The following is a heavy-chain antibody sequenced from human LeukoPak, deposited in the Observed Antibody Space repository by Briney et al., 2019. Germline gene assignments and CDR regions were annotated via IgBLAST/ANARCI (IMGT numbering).Heavy chain of an antibody. Sequence: PSETLSLTYTVSGVSISSSNNYWGWVRQPPGKGLEWIGYIYYSGSTNYNPSLKSRVTISVDTAKNQISLKLSSVTAADTAVYYCARNRYYYGSKNYGVPNWFDPWGQGTLVTVSS. CDR3: ARNRYYYGSKNYGVPNWFDP. J-gene: IGHJ5*02. V-gene: IGHV4-61*05. CDR1: GVSISSSNNY. CDR2: IYYSGST. D-gene: IGHD3-10*01.